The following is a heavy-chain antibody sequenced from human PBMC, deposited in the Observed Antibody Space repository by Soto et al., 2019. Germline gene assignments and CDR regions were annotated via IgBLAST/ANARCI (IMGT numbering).Heavy chain of an antibody. CDR1: GVTFSSYS. D-gene: IGHD6-13*01. Sequence: GGSLRLSCAASGVTFSSYSMNWVRQAPGKGLEWVSSISSSSSYIYYADSVKGRFTISRDNAKNSLYLQMNSLRAEDTAVYYCARDGSSSSWPYYYYYYGMDVWGQGTTVTVSS. CDR2: ISSSSSYI. V-gene: IGHV3-21*01. CDR3: ARDGSSSSWPYYYYYYGMDV. J-gene: IGHJ6*02.